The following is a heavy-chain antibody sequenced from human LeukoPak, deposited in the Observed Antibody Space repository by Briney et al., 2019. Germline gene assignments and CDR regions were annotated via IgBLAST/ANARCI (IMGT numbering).Heavy chain of an antibody. D-gene: IGHD2-2*01. J-gene: IGHJ4*02. CDR3: AKDYCSSTSCYVAGITVAGSIDY. V-gene: IGHV3-30*18. Sequence: GSLRLSCAASGFTFSSYGMHWVRQAPGKGLEWVALISYDGSNEYYADSVRGRFTISRDNSKFTLYLQMNSLRAEDTAVYYCAKDYCSSTSCYVAGITVAGSIDYWGQGTLVTVS. CDR1: GFTFSSYG. CDR2: ISYDGSNE.